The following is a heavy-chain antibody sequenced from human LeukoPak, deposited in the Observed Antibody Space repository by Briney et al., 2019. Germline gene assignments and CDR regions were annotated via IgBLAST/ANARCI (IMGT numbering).Heavy chain of an antibody. D-gene: IGHD6-13*01. CDR2: IYHNGST. J-gene: IGHJ4*02. Sequence: SETLSLTCTVSGGSISSYYWSWIRQPPGKGLEWIGYIYHNGSTNYNPSLKSRVTISVDTSKNQFSLKLSSVAAADTAVYYCARGQRAGREDYWGQGTLVTVSS. CDR3: ARGQRAGREDY. CDR1: GGSISSYY. V-gene: IGHV4-59*01.